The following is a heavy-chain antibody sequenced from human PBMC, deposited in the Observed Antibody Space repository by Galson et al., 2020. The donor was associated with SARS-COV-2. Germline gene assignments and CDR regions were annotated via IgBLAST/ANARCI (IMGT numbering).Heavy chain of an antibody. CDR3: TTGRIVVPAAIHYYGMDV. CDR2: IKSKTDGGTT. CDR1: GFTFSNAW. D-gene: IGHD2-2*01. V-gene: IGHV3-15*01. Sequence: GESLKISCAASGFTFSNAWMSWVRQAPGKGLEWVGRIKSKTDGGTTDYAAPVKGRFTISRDDSKNTLYLQMNSLKTEDTAVYYCTTGRIVVPAAIHYYGMDVWGQGTTVTVSS. J-gene: IGHJ6*02.